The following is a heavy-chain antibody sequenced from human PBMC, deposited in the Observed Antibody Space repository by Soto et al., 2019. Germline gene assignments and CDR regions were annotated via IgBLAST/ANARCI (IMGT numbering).Heavy chain of an antibody. Sequence: GGFLRLSCAASGFTFSSCAMGWVRQAPGKGLEWVSDIIDSGASTYYADSVKGRFTISGDNSKSTLYLQMNSLRAEDTALYYCAKGRRYYYYYGVDVWGQGTTVTVSS. J-gene: IGHJ6*02. CDR2: IIDSGAST. CDR3: AKGRRYYYYYGVDV. CDR1: GFTFSSCA. V-gene: IGHV3-23*01.